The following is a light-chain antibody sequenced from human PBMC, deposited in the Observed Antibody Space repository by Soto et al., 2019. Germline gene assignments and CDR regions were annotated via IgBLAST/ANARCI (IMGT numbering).Light chain of an antibody. CDR1: SRDVGGYNY. J-gene: IGLJ2*01. V-gene: IGLV2-14*01. Sequence: QSALTQPASVSASPGQSITISCTGTSRDVGGYNYVSWYQQHPGKAPKLMIYDVSNRPSGVSNRFSGSKSGNTASLTISGLQAEDEADYYCSSYTSSSIVVFGGGTKLTLL. CDR2: DVS. CDR3: SSYTSSSIVV.